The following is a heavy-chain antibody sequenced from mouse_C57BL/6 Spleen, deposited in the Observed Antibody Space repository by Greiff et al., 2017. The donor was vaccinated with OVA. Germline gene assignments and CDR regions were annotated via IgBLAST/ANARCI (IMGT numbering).Heavy chain of an antibody. Sequence: QVQLQQSGAELVRPGASVKLSCKASGYTFTDYYINWVKQRPGQGLEWIARIYPGSGNTYYNEKFKGKATLTAEKSSSTAYMQRSSLTSEDSAVYFCSRYDVDYAMDYWGQGTSVTVSS. CDR2: IYPGSGNT. CDR3: SRYDVDYAMDY. D-gene: IGHD2-12*01. J-gene: IGHJ4*01. V-gene: IGHV1-76*01. CDR1: GYTFTDYY.